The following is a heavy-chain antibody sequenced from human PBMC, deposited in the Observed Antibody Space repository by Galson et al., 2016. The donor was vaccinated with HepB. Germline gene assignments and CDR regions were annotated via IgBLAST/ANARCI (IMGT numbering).Heavy chain of an antibody. CDR1: GGSISTNNW. J-gene: IGHJ4*02. Sequence: SETLSLTCAVSGGSISTNNWWSWVRQPPGKGLEWIGQVYHRGDTNYNPSLRSRVTMSVDKSKNRFSLKLTSVTAADTARYFCAREAPRDYFDYWGQGTLGTVST. V-gene: IGHV4-4*02. CDR3: AREAPRDYFDY. CDR2: VYHRGDT.